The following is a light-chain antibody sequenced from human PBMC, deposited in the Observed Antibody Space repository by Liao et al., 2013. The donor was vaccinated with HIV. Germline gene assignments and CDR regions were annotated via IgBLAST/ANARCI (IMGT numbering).Light chain of an antibody. CDR2: YDS. CDR1: NIGTKS. J-gene: IGLJ1*01. Sequence: SYVLTQPPSVSVAPGKTARITCGGNNIGTKSVHWYQQRPGQAPVLVIYYDSDRPSGIPERFSGSNSGNTATLTISRVEAGDEADYYCQVWDSRSDHLYVFGPGTKVTVL. V-gene: IGLV3-21*01. CDR3: QVWDSRSDHLYV.